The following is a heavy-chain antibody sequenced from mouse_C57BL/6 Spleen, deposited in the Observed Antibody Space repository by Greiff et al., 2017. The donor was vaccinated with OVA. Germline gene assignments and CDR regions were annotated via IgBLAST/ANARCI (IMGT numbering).Heavy chain of an antibody. CDR1: GYTFTSYT. CDR2: INPSSGYT. J-gene: IGHJ4*01. D-gene: IGHD3-2*02. V-gene: IGHV1-4*01. Sequence: VQLQQSGAELARPGASVKMSCKASGYTFTSYTMHWVKQRPGLGLEWIGYINPSSGYTKYNQKFKDKATLTADKSSSTAYMQLSSLTSEDSAVYYCARDPFRQLRLNAMDYWGQGTSVTVSS. CDR3: ARDPFRQLRLNAMDY.